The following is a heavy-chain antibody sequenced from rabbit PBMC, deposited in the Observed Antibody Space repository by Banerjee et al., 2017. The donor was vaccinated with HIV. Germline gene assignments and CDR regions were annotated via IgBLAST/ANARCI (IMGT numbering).Heavy chain of an antibody. D-gene: IGHD2-1*01. CDR1: GFSFSSYYY. CDR2: IYAGSSGST. CDR3: ARSATMTMVITDITRLDL. Sequence: QEQLEESGGGLVKPEGSLTLTCTASGFSFSSYYYMCWVRQAPGKGLEWIACIYAGSSGSTYYASWAKGRFTISKTSSTTVTLQMTSLTAADTATYFCARSATMTMVITDITRLDLWGPGTLVTVS. V-gene: IGHV1S45*01. J-gene: IGHJ3*01.